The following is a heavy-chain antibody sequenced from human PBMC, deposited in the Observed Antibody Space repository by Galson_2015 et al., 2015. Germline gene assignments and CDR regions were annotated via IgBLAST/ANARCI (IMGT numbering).Heavy chain of an antibody. CDR1: GFTFSSYS. CDR2: ISSSSSYI. Sequence: SLRLSCAASGFTFSSYSMNWVRQAPGKGLEWVSSISSSSSYIYYADSVKGRFTISRDNAKNSLYLQMNSLRAEDTAVYCCARDWQVFGYSSGWDYWGQGTLVTVSS. J-gene: IGHJ4*02. D-gene: IGHD6-19*01. CDR3: ARDWQVFGYSSGWDY. V-gene: IGHV3-21*01.